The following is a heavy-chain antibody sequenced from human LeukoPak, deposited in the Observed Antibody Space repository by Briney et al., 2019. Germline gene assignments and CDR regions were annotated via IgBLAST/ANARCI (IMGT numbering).Heavy chain of an antibody. Sequence: SETLSLTCTVSGGSISSSSYYWGWIRLPPGKGLEWIGSIYYSGSTYYNPSLKSRVTISVDTSKNQFSLKLSSVTAADTAVYYCARMPYGDYFLSRFDPWGQGTLVTVYS. CDR2: IYYSGST. CDR3: ARMPYGDYFLSRFDP. D-gene: IGHD4-17*01. CDR1: GGSISSSSYY. V-gene: IGHV4-39*07. J-gene: IGHJ5*02.